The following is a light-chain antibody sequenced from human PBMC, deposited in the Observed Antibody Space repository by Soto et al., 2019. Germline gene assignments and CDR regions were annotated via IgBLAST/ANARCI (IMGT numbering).Light chain of an antibody. CDR1: QSVGSNY. Sequence: IVLTQSPGTLSLSPGERATLSCRASQSVGSNYLAWYQQKPGQAPRLLIYGASSRATGIPDRFSGSGSGTDFTLTISRLEPEDIATYYCQQYDNLPITFGQGTRLEIK. J-gene: IGKJ5*01. V-gene: IGKV3-20*01. CDR3: QQYDNLPIT. CDR2: GAS.